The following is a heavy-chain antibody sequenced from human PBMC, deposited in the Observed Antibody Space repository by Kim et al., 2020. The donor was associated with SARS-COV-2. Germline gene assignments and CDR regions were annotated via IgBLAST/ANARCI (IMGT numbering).Heavy chain of an antibody. V-gene: IGHV7-4-1*02. J-gene: IGHJ6*03. Sequence: ASVKVSCKASGYTFTSYAMNWVRQAPGQGLEWMGWINTNTGNPTYAQGFTGRFVFSLDTSVSTAYLQISSLKAEDTAVYYCARFIVVVPAARYYYYYMDVWGNETTVTVSS. CDR3: ARFIVVVPAARYYYYYMDV. CDR2: INTNTGNP. D-gene: IGHD2-2*01. CDR1: GYTFTSYA.